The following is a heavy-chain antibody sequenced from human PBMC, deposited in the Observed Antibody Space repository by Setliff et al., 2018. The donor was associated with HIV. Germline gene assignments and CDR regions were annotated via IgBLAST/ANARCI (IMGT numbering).Heavy chain of an antibody. V-gene: IGHV3-23*01. CDR2: LSGAGATT. CDR1: GFTLRSYA. Sequence: PGGSLRLSCEASGFTLRSYAMYWVRQAPGKGLEWVAGLSGAGATTYYADSVKGRFTISRDNSKNTVYLQMNSLRADDTAIYYCARQAATTAGFDIWCRGTMVTVSS. D-gene: IGHD6-19*01. CDR3: ARQAATTAGFDI. J-gene: IGHJ3*02.